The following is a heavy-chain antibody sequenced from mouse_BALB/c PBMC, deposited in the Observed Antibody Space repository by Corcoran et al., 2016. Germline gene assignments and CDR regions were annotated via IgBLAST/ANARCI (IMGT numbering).Heavy chain of an antibody. Sequence: EVQLQQSGPELVKPGASVKMSCKASGYTFTSYVMHWVKQKPGQGLEWIGYIYPYNDDTKYNGEFKGKATLTSDKSSSTAYMELNSLTSEDSAVYYCAREVPGGYPFDYWGQGTTLTVSS. D-gene: IGHD2-2*01. CDR2: IYPYNDDT. CDR1: GYTFTSYV. CDR3: AREVPGGYPFDY. J-gene: IGHJ2*01. V-gene: IGHV1S136*01.